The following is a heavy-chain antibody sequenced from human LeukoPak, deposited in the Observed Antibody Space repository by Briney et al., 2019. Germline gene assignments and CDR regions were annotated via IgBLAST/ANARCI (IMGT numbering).Heavy chain of an antibody. CDR1: GGSISSYY. J-gene: IGHJ4*02. CDR3: ARDRGYSYAFGY. V-gene: IGHV4-4*07. CDR2: IYTSGST. Sequence: SETLPLTCTVSGGSISSYYWSWIRQPAGQGLEWIGRIYTSGSTNYNPSLKSRVTISVDTSKNKFSLKLSSVTAADTAVYYCARDRGYSYAFGYWGQGTLVTVSS. D-gene: IGHD5-18*01.